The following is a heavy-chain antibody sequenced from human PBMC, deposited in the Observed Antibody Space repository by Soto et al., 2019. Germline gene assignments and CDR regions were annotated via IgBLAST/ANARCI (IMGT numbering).Heavy chain of an antibody. CDR3: ARAPSVPAAIPLDY. Sequence: GASVKVSCKASGYTFTGYYMHWVRQAPGQGLEWMGWINPNSGGTNYAQKFQGWVTMTRDTSISTAYMELSRLRSDDTAVYYCARAPSVPAAIPLDYWGQGTLVTVSS. D-gene: IGHD2-2*02. J-gene: IGHJ4*02. CDR2: INPNSGGT. CDR1: GYTFTGYY. V-gene: IGHV1-2*04.